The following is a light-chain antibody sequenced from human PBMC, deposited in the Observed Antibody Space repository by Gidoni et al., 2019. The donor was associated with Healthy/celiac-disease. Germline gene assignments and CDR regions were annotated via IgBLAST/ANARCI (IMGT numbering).Light chain of an antibody. CDR2: GAS. CDR1: QSVSSSY. Sequence: EIVLTQSPAPLSLSPGERATLPCRASQSVSSSYVAWYQQKPGQAPRLLIYGASSRATGIPDRFSGSGSGTDFTLTISILEPEDFAVYYCQQYGSSPWTFGQGTKVEIK. J-gene: IGKJ1*01. V-gene: IGKV3-20*01. CDR3: QQYGSSPWT.